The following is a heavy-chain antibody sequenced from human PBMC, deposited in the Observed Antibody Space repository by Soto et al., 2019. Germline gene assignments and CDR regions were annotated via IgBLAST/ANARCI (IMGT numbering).Heavy chain of an antibody. Sequence: SETLSLTCALSGYSISSGYYWGLIRQPPGKGLEWIRSIYHSGSTYYNPSLKSRVTISVDTSKNPFSLKLSSVTAADTAVYYGARDAIREVHAFDIWGQGTMVTVSS. CDR3: ARDAIREVHAFDI. CDR1: GYSISSGYY. D-gene: IGHD1-26*01. CDR2: IYHSGST. J-gene: IGHJ3*02. V-gene: IGHV4-38-2*02.